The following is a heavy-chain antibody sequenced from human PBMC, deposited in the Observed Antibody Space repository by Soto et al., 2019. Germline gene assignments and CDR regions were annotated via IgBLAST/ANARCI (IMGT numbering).Heavy chain of an antibody. D-gene: IGHD3-16*02. CDR3: ARGPYDYVWGSDPPHFDY. J-gene: IGHJ4*02. CDR2: ISSSGSTI. CDR1: GFTFGDYD. Sequence: GGSLRLSCAASGFTFGDYDMSWIRQAPGKGLEWVSYISSSGSTIYYADSVKGRFTISRDNAKNSLYLQMNSLRAEDTAVYYCARGPYDYVWGSDPPHFDYWGQGTLVTVSS. V-gene: IGHV3-11*01.